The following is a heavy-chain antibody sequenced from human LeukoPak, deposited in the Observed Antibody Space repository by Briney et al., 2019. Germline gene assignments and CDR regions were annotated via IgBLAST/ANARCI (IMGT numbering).Heavy chain of an antibody. CDR3: AKDLGIAAAD. J-gene: IGHJ4*02. V-gene: IGHV3-23*01. CDR1: GFTFRDSA. D-gene: IGHD6-13*01. CDR2: ISFSGANT. Sequence: GGSLRLSCAGSGFTFRDSAMTWVRQAPGKGLERVSLISFSGANTYYADSVKGRFTISRDNSKNTLFLQMMSLRDEDTAVYFCAKDLGIAAADWGQGTLVTVSS.